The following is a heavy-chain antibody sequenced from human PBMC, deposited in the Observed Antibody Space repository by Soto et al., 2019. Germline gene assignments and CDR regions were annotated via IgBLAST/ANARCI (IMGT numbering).Heavy chain of an antibody. V-gene: IGHV3-30*03. Sequence: QVQLVESGGGVVQPGRSLRLSCAASGFNFSAYGMHWVRQAPGTGLELVALLSFDASKKYYADSVKGRLTISRDTSSNTLYLQMNSLRVEDTAVYYCRVGVADWGQGTRVTVSS. CDR3: RVGVAD. CDR1: GFNFSAYG. CDR2: LSFDASKK. J-gene: IGHJ4*02. D-gene: IGHD1-26*01.